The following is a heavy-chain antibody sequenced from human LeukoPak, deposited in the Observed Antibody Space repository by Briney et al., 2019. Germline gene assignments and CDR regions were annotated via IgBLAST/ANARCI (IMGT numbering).Heavy chain of an antibody. CDR3: ARLLGESTIYDL. V-gene: IGHV3-7*01. CDR1: GFTFSSYS. J-gene: IGHJ5*02. D-gene: IGHD3-16*01. CDR2: IRQNGVEK. Sequence: PGGSLRLSCAASGFTFSSYSMNWVRQAPGKGLEWVASIRQNGVEKHHVDSVKGRFIISRDNAENSVSLQMNSLRDEDTAMYYCARLLGESTIYDLWGQGTLVTVSS.